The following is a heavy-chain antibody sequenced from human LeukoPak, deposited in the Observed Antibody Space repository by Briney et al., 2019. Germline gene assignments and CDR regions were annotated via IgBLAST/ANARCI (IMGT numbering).Heavy chain of an antibody. CDR1: GYTFTRYG. J-gene: IGHJ4*02. V-gene: IGHV1-18*01. Sequence: ASVKVSCKASGYTFTRYGISWVRQAPGQGLEWMGWISAYNGNTNYAQKLQGRVTMTTDTSTSTAYMELRSLRSDDTAVYYCARDSYDFWSGSLYYFDYWGQGPLVTVSS. CDR2: ISAYNGNT. D-gene: IGHD3-3*01. CDR3: ARDSYDFWSGSLYYFDY.